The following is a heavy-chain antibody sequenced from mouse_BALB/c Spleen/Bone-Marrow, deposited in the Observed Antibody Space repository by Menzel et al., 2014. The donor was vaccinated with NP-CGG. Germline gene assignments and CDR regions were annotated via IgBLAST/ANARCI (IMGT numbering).Heavy chain of an antibody. CDR2: INYSGST. J-gene: IGHJ2*01. Sequence: QLQESGPGLVKPSQSLSLTCTVTGYSITSDYAWNWIRQFPGNKLEWMGYINYSGSTSYNPSLKSRISITRDTSKNQFFLQLNSVTTEDTATYYCARGSHFDYWGQGTTLTVSS. CDR3: ARGSHFDY. V-gene: IGHV3-2*02. CDR1: GYSITSDYA.